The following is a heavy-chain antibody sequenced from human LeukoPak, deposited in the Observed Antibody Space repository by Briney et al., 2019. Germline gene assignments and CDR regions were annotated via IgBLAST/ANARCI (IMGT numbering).Heavy chain of an antibody. V-gene: IGHV3-48*03. CDR3: ARANMGYYYGSGGPFDY. CDR2: ISSSGSTI. Sequence: PGGSLRLSCAASGFTFSSYEMNWVRQAPGKGLEWVSYISSSGSTIYYADSVKGRFTISRDNAKNSLYLQMNRLRAEDTAVYYCARANMGYYYGSGGPFDYWGQGTLVTVSS. CDR1: GFTFSSYE. D-gene: IGHD3-10*01. J-gene: IGHJ4*02.